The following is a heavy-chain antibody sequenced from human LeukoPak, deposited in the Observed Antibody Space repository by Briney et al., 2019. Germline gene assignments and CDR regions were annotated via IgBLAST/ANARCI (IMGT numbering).Heavy chain of an antibody. CDR1: GFSVGTSY. CDR3: AKDFYGSGSYYNREDY. V-gene: IGHV3-53*05. D-gene: IGHD3-10*01. Sequence: GGSLRLSCAASGFSVGTSYMNWVRQAPGKGLEWVSVIYSGGTIHYADSVKGRFTISRDNSKNTLYLQMNSLRAEDTAVYYCAKDFYGSGSYYNREDYWGQGTLVTVSS. CDR2: IYSGGTI. J-gene: IGHJ4*02.